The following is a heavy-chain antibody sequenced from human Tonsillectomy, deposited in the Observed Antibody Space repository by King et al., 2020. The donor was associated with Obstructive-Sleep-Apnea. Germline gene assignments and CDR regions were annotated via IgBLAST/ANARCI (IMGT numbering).Heavy chain of an antibody. CDR2: INHIGGT. J-gene: IGHJ4*02. CDR1: GGSFSDYY. V-gene: IGHV4-34*01. Sequence: VQLQQWGEGLLKPSETLSLTCAVYGGSFSDYYWTWIRQPPGKGLEGIGEINHIGGTNYNPSLKSRVTVSVDTSMNQFSLRLSSVTAADTAVYYCARSIVPTILFDYWGQGTLVTVSS. D-gene: IGHD5-12*01. CDR3: ARSIVPTILFDY.